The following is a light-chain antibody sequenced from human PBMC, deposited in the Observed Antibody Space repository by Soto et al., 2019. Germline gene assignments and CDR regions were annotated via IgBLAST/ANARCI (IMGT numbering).Light chain of an antibody. CDR2: AAS. CDR1: QSISNH. J-gene: IGKJ1*01. CDR3: QQSYSSPPT. V-gene: IGKV1-39*01. Sequence: DIQMTQSPSSLSASVEDRVIITCRASQSISNHLNWYQQKPGKAPKLLIFAASSLQSGVPSRFSCSRSGPDFTLNISSLQPEDFATYYCQQSYSSPPTFGQGTKVEIK.